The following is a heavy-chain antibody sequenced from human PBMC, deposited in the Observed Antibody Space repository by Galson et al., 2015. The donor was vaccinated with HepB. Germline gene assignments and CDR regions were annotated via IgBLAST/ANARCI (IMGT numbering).Heavy chain of an antibody. CDR3: ARGKAARPRDWFDP. V-gene: IGHV7-4-1*02. Sequence: SVKVSCKASGDTFTNYAINWVRQAPGQGLEWMGWINTNTGNPTYAQDFTGRFVFSLETSISTAYLQINSLEADDTAIYYCARGKAARPRDWFDPWGQGTLVTVSS. J-gene: IGHJ5*02. CDR1: GDTFTNYA. CDR2: INTNTGNP. D-gene: IGHD6-6*01.